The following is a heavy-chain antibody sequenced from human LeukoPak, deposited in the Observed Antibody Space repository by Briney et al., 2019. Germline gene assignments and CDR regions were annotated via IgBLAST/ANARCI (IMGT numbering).Heavy chain of an antibody. Sequence: GGSLRLSCAVSGFTVSGNYMSWVRHAPGKGLEWVSLIYSGGTTYYADSVKGRFTISRDNSRNTLYLQMNSLRAEDTAVYYCARDDTTIFGVVTNYFDYWGQGTLVTVSS. CDR3: ARDDTTIFGVVTNYFDY. V-gene: IGHV3-53*05. J-gene: IGHJ4*02. CDR2: IYSGGTT. CDR1: GFTVSGNY. D-gene: IGHD3-3*01.